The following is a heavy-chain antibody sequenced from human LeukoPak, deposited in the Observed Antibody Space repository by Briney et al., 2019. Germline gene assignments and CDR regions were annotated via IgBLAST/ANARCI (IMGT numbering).Heavy chain of an antibody. Sequence: GGSLRLSCAASGFAFSSYAMSWVRQAPGKGLEWVSTISGSGGSTYHADSVKGRFTISRDSSKNTVYLQMNSLRAEDTAAYYCAKGDSSGNPRRYFDYWGQGTLVTVSS. CDR3: AKGDSSGNPRRYFDY. V-gene: IGHV3-23*01. J-gene: IGHJ4*02. D-gene: IGHD3-22*01. CDR1: GFAFSSYA. CDR2: ISGSGGST.